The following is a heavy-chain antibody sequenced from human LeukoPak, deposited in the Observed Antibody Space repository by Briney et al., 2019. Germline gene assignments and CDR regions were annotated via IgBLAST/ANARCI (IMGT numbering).Heavy chain of an antibody. CDR2: ISGSSSTI. D-gene: IGHD4-17*01. V-gene: IGHV3-48*01. CDR3: ARDYGDYFDY. J-gene: IGHJ4*02. Sequence: GGSLRLSCAASGFTFSSYSMNWVRQAPGKGLEWVSYISGSSSTIYYADSVKGRFTISRDNAKNSLYLQMNSLRAEDTAVYYCARDYGDYFDYWGQGTLVTVSS. CDR1: GFTFSSYS.